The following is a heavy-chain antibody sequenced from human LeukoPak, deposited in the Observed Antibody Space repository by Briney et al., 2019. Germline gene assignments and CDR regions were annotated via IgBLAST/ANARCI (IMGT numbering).Heavy chain of an antibody. Sequence: ASVKVSCKASGYTFTSYGLSWVRQAPGQGLEWMGWINPNSGGTNYAQKFQGRVTMTRDTSISTAYMELSRLRSDDTAVYYCARDTKNYYGSGSYPTDYYYYHYMDVWGKGTTVTISS. CDR2: INPNSGGT. V-gene: IGHV1-2*02. CDR3: ARDTKNYYGSGSYPTDYYYYHYMDV. CDR1: GYTFTSYG. J-gene: IGHJ6*03. D-gene: IGHD3-10*01.